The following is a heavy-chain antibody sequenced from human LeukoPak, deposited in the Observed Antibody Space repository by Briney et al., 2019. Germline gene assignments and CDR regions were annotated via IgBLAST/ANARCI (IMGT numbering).Heavy chain of an antibody. Sequence: SRTLSLTCAVSGDSITSGPYSWNWIRQSPGKALEWIGHIFHGGSANYNPSLYSRVTISLDMSNNQFSLSLTSVTAADTAVYFCARGRGQQLFDYWGQGILVAVSS. J-gene: IGHJ4*02. CDR3: ARGRGQQLFDY. CDR2: IFHGGSA. D-gene: IGHD6-13*01. CDR1: GDSITSGPYS. V-gene: IGHV4-30-2*06.